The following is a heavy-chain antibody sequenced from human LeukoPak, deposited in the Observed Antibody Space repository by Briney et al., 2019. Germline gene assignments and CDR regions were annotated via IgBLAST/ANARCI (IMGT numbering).Heavy chain of an antibody. Sequence: GGSLRLSCAASGFTFSSYAMSWIRQAPGKGLEWVSYISSSGSTIYYADSVKGRFTISRDNAKNSPYLQMNSLRAEDTAVYYCARTQQLDDAFDIWGQGTMVTVSS. CDR2: ISSSGSTI. CDR3: ARTQQLDDAFDI. V-gene: IGHV3-11*01. CDR1: GFTFSSYA. J-gene: IGHJ3*02. D-gene: IGHD6-13*01.